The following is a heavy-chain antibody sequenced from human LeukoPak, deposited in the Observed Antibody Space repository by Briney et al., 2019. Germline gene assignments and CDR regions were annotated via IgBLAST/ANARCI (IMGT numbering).Heavy chain of an antibody. CDR2: IYSGGST. CDR3: ARDGSDGDYLDY. J-gene: IGHJ4*02. CDR1: GFTVSSNY. Sequence: GGSLRLSCAASGFTVSSNYMSWVRQAPGKGLEWVSVIYSGGSTYYADSVKGRFTISRDNAKNSLYLQMNSLRAEDTAVYYCARDGSDGDYLDYWGQGTLVTVSS. V-gene: IGHV3-53*01. D-gene: IGHD3-10*01.